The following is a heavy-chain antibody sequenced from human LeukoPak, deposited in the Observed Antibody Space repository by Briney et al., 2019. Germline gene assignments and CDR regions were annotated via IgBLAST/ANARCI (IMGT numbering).Heavy chain of an antibody. D-gene: IGHD3-16*02. Sequence: GGSLRLSCAASGFTFSSYWMSWVRQAPGKVPEWVANIKQAGSERYYVDSVKGRFTISRDNAKNSLYLQMNSLRAKDTAVYYCARDFFAFGGVIALLDYWGQGTLVTVSS. CDR1: GFTFSSYW. V-gene: IGHV3-7*01. CDR3: ARDFFAFGGVIALLDY. J-gene: IGHJ4*02. CDR2: IKQAGSER.